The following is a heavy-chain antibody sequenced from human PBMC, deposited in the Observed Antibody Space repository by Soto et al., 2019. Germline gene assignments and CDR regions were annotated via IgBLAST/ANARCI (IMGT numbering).Heavy chain of an antibody. D-gene: IGHD3-10*01. CDR2: VYYSGST. V-gene: IGHV4-39*01. Sequence: QLQLQESGPGLVKPSETLSLTCTVSGDSISSSYYYWGWIRQPPGKGPEWVGSVYYSGSTNYNPSLKSRVTISVDTSKNQFSLKLNSVTAADTAVYYCARSGITLVRGVNNWFDFWGQGTLVTVSS. J-gene: IGHJ5*01. CDR1: GDSISSSYYY. CDR3: ARSGITLVRGVNNWFDF.